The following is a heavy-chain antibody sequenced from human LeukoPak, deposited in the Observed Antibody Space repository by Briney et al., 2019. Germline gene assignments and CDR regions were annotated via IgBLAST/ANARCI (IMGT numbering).Heavy chain of an antibody. Sequence: GASVKVSCKASGYTFTGYYMHWVRQAPGQGLEWMGRINPNSGGTNYAQKFQGRVTMTRDTSISTAYMELSRLRSDDTAVYYCARGGYCSGGSCPRNWFDPWGQGTLVTVSS. CDR3: ARGGYCSGGSCPRNWFDP. CDR1: GYTFTGYY. J-gene: IGHJ5*02. D-gene: IGHD2-15*01. CDR2: INPNSGGT. V-gene: IGHV1-2*06.